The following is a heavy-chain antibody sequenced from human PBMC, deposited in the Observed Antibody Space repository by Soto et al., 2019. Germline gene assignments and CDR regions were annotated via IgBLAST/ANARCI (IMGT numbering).Heavy chain of an antibody. D-gene: IGHD3-22*01. Sequence: GGSLRLSCAASGFTSSSYAMSWVRQAPGKGLEWVSAISGSGGSTYYADSVKGRFTISRDNSKNTLYLQMNSLRAEDTAVYYCAKDTMIAARGFRFDPWGQGTLVTVSS. CDR2: ISGSGGST. CDR3: AKDTMIAARGFRFDP. J-gene: IGHJ5*02. V-gene: IGHV3-23*01. CDR1: GFTSSSYA.